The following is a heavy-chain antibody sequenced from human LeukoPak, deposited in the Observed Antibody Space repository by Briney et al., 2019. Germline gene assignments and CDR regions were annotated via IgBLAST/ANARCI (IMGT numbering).Heavy chain of an antibody. CDR3: ARARGDSGSYYELNFDY. V-gene: IGHV4-34*01. CDR2: IYHSGST. Sequence: PSETLSLTCAVYGGSFSGYYWSWIRQPPGKGLEWIGEIYHSGSTNYNPSLKSRVTISVDTSKNQFSLKLSSVTAADTAVYYCARARGDSGSYYELNFDYWGQGTLVTVSS. D-gene: IGHD3-10*01. J-gene: IGHJ4*02. CDR1: GGSFSGYY.